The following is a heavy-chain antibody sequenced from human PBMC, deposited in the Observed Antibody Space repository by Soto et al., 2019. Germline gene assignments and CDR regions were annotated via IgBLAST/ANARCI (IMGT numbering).Heavy chain of an antibody. CDR3: ASTLYYDFWSGYYRRYDAFDI. J-gene: IGHJ3*02. V-gene: IGHV4-59*01. CDR2: IYYSGST. CDR1: GGSISSYY. Sequence: SETLSLTCTVAGGSISSYYWSWIRQPPGKGLEWIGYIYYSGSTNYNPSLKSRVTISVDTSKNQFSLKLSSVTAADTAVYYCASTLYYDFWSGYYRRYDAFDIWGQGTMVTVSS. D-gene: IGHD3-3*01.